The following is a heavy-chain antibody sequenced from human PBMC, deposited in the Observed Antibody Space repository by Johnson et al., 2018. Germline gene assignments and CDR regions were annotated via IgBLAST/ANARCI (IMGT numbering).Heavy chain of an antibody. J-gene: IGHJ3*02. Sequence: QVQLQESGPGLVKPSETLSLTCTVSGGSINNYYWSWIRQPPGKGLEWIGYIFYSGSTNYNPSLKSRVTILIDTSKNQFSLIVTSVTAADSAVYYCARYVGGDNSGFDIWGQGTLVTVSS. D-gene: IGHD4-23*01. CDR2: IFYSGST. CDR3: ARYVGGDNSGFDI. CDR1: GGSINNYY. V-gene: IGHV4-59*01.